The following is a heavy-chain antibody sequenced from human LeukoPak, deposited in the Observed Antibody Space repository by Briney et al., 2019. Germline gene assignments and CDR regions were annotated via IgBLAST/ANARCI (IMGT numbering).Heavy chain of an antibody. CDR1: GYTFTGYY. V-gene: IGHV1-2*02. J-gene: IGHJ4*02. CDR2: INPNSGGT. D-gene: IGHD6-13*01. CDR3: ARGVSSWVYYFDY. Sequence: ASVKVSCKASGYTFTGYYMHWVRQAPRQGLEWMGWINPNSGGTNYAQKFQGRVAMTRDTSISTAYMELSRLRSDDTAVYYCARGVSSWVYYFDYWGQGTLVTVSS.